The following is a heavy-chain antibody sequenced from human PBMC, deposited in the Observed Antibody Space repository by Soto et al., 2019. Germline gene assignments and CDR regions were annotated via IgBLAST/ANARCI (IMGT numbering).Heavy chain of an antibody. CDR1: GFTFSSYG. CDR2: ISYDGSNK. Sequence: PGGSLRLSCAASGFTFSSYGMHWVRQAPGKGLEWVAVISYDGSNKYYADSVKGRFTISRDNSKNTLYLQMNSLRAEDTAVYYCAKSRKQWLGDGDYYYGMDVWGQGTTVTVSS. J-gene: IGHJ6*02. D-gene: IGHD6-19*01. V-gene: IGHV3-30*18. CDR3: AKSRKQWLGDGDYYYGMDV.